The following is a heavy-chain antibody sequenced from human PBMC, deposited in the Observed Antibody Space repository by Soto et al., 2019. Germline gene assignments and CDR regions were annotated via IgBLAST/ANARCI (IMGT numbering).Heavy chain of an antibody. V-gene: IGHV1-3*01. CDR1: GYTFTTYA. CDR3: ARVVYYESDLPKGYYYYGIDV. D-gene: IGHD3-22*01. CDR2: ISAANDNT. J-gene: IGHJ6*02. Sequence: QVQLVQSGAEVKKPGASVKISCKASGYTFTTYAMHWVRQAPGQRLEWMGWISAANDNTKYSQKFQGRVAITRDTSARTAYMELSSLRSEDTAVYYCARVVYYESDLPKGYYYYGIDVWGQGTTVTVSS.